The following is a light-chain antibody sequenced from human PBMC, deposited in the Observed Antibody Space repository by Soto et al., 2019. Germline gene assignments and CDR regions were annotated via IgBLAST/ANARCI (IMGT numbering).Light chain of an antibody. CDR2: EVS. Sequence: QSVLTQPPSASGSPGQSVTISCTGTSSDVGNYNFVSWYQQHPGKAPKFIIYEVSKRRSGVPDRFSASKSGNTASLTVSGLQAEDEADYFCSSYAGSNNWVFGGGTKVTVL. V-gene: IGLV2-8*01. J-gene: IGLJ3*02. CDR3: SSYAGSNNWV. CDR1: SSDVGNYNF.